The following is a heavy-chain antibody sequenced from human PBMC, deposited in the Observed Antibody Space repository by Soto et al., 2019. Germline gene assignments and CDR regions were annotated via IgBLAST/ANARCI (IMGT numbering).Heavy chain of an antibody. CDR3: TGISSTYFSDY. V-gene: IGHV3-72*01. CDR1: GFTFSGHY. Sequence: EVQVVESGGGLVQPGGSLRLSCAASGFTFSGHYMDWVRQAPGKGLEWVGRARNKANNYTTEYAASVKGRFIISRDDSKNSLYLQMNSLKTEDTALYYCTGISSTYFSDYWGQGTLVTVSS. CDR2: ARNKANNYTT. D-gene: IGHD2-2*01. J-gene: IGHJ4*02.